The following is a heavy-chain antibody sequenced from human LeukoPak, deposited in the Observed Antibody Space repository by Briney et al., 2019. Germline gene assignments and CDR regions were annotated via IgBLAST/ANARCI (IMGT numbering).Heavy chain of an antibody. J-gene: IGHJ4*02. D-gene: IGHD1-26*01. CDR1: GGSISSGGYY. CDR2: IYHSGST. V-gene: IGHV4-30-2*01. Sequence: PSQTLSLTCTVSGGSISSGGYYWSWIRQPPGKGLEWIGYIYHSGSTYYNPSPKSRVTISVDRSKNQFSLKLSSVTAADTAVYYCARSEVGATTDYFDYWGQGTLVTVSS. CDR3: ARSEVGATTDYFDY.